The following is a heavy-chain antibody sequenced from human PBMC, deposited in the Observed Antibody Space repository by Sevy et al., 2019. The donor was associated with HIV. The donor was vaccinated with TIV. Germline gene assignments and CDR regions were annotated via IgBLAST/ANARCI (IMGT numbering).Heavy chain of an antibody. CDR1: GGSINSGDYY. D-gene: IGHD3-16*01. V-gene: IGHV4-31*03. J-gene: IGHJ5*02. CDR2: IFHTGST. Sequence: SETLSLTCTVSGGSINSGDYYWSWIRQHPEKGLEWFGYIFHTGSTYYNRSFKSRATISVDTSKNQFSLKLSLMTAADTAVYYCAREGTKGVWFDPWGQGTLVTVSS. CDR3: AREGTKGVWFDP.